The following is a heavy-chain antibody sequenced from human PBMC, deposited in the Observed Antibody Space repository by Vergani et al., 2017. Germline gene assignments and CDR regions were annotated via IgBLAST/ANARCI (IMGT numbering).Heavy chain of an antibody. Sequence: VQLVQSGAEVKKLGASLKISCKASGYSFTSYWIGWVRQMPGKGLEWMGSISPVDSDTKYSPSFQGRVTISADKSISTAYLQRTSLKASDTAMYYCARVVASIYFDYWGQGTLVTVSS. CDR3: ARVVASIYFDY. D-gene: IGHD5-12*01. CDR2: ISPVDSDT. V-gene: IGHV5-51*01. CDR1: GYSFTSYW. J-gene: IGHJ4*02.